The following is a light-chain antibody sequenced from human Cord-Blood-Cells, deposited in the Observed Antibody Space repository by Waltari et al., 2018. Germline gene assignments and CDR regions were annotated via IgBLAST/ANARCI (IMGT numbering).Light chain of an antibody. CDR2: QGS. Sequence: QSALTQPASVSGSPGQSITISCTRTSSDVGSYNLVSWYQPHPCKAPKLMIYQGSKRPSGVSNRFSGSKSGNTASLTISGLQAEDEADYYCCSYAGSARVFGGGTKLTVL. CDR1: SSDVGSYNL. V-gene: IGLV2-23*01. CDR3: CSYAGSARV. J-gene: IGLJ3*02.